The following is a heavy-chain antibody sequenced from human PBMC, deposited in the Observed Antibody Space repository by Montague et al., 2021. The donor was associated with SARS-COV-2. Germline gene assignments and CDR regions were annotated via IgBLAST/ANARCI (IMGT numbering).Heavy chain of an antibody. J-gene: IGHJ4*02. CDR3: ARSGDPGTTVTYLY. CDR2: IYYTGST. V-gene: IGHV4-39*07. D-gene: IGHD4-11*01. Sequence: SETLSLTCTVSGGSISSSSYYWGWIRQPPGKGLEWIGSIYYTGSTYHNPSLKSRVTMSVDTSKNQFSLKLNSVTAADTAMYYCARSGDPGTTVTYLYWGQGTLVTVSP. CDR1: GGSISSSSYY.